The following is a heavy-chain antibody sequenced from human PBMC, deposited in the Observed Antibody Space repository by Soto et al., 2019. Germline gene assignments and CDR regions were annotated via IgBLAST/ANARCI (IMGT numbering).Heavy chain of an antibody. V-gene: IGHV3-23*01. CDR1: GFTFSAYS. J-gene: IGHJ4*02. CDR2: MSGLGGST. CDR3: AKSYGDTWQQYFFDS. Sequence: EVQLLESGGGLVQPGGSLRLSCTASGFTFSAYSMSWVRQAPGKGLEWVSDMSGLGGSTYYADSVRGRFTISRDNSKNTLYLQMNSLRAEDTAVYYCAKSYGDTWQQYFFDSWGQGTLLTVSS. D-gene: IGHD5-18*01.